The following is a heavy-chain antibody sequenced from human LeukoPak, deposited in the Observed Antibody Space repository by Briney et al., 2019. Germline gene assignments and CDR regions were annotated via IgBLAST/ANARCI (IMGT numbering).Heavy chain of an antibody. D-gene: IGHD3-9*01. Sequence: PGGSLRLSCAASGFTFSSYGMHWVRQAPGKGPEWVAVISYDGSNKYYADSVKGRFTISRDNSKNTLYLQMNSLRAEDTAVYYCAKDRVGGILTGYIDYWGQGTLVTVSS. V-gene: IGHV3-30*18. CDR1: GFTFSSYG. J-gene: IGHJ4*02. CDR3: AKDRVGGILTGYIDY. CDR2: ISYDGSNK.